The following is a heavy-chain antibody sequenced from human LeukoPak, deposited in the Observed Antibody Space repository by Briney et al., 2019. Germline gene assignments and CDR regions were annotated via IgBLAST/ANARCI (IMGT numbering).Heavy chain of an antibody. CDR3: ARRLPIDY. V-gene: IGHV3-53*01. Sequence: GASLRLSCAASGFTVSSNYMSWVRQAPGKGLEWVSVIYSGGNTYYAESVKGRFTISRDNSKNTLYLQMNSLRAEDTAVYYCARRLPIDYWGQGTLVPVS. J-gene: IGHJ4*02. CDR1: GFTVSSNY. D-gene: IGHD2-15*01. CDR2: IYSGGNT.